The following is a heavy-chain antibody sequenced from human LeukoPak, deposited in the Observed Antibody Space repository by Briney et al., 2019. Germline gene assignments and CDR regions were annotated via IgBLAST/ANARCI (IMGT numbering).Heavy chain of an antibody. D-gene: IGHD5-18*01. CDR2: IYYSGST. J-gene: IGHJ4*02. CDR1: GVSISSYY. CDR3: AGHQGRGYSYSFDY. Sequence: SETLSLTCTVSGVSISSYYWSWIRQPPGKGLEWIGFIYYSGSTNYNPSLQSRVTMSVDTSKNQFSLKLRSVTAADTAMYYCAGHQGRGYSYSFDYWGQGTLVNVSS. V-gene: IGHV4-59*08.